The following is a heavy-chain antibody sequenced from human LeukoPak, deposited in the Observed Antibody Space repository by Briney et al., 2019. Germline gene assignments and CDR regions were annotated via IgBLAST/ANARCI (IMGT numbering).Heavy chain of an antibody. CDR3: AELGITMIGGV. D-gene: IGHD3-10*02. CDR1: GFTFSSYE. V-gene: IGHV3-48*03. CDR2: ISSSGSTI. Sequence: GGTLRLSCAASGFTFSSYEMNWVRQAPGKGLEWVSYISSSGSTIYYADSVKGRFTISKDNAKNSLYLQMNSLRAEDTAVYYCAELGITMIGGVWGKGTTVTISS. J-gene: IGHJ6*04.